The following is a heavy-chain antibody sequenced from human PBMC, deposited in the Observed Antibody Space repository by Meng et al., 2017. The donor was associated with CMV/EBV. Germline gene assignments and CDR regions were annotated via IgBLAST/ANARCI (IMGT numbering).Heavy chain of an antibody. CDR3: ARVPYYDSSGYQTFFDF. V-gene: IGHV3-21*06. CDR2: IRSSNSYV. CDR1: GFTFSNFS. Sequence: GESLKISCAASGFTFSNFSMNWVRQAPGRGLERVSSIRSSNSYVYYVDSVKGRFTISRDNAKNSLYLQMNSLRAEDTAVYYCARVPYYDSSGYQTFFDFWGQGTLVTVSS. D-gene: IGHD3-22*01. J-gene: IGHJ4*02.